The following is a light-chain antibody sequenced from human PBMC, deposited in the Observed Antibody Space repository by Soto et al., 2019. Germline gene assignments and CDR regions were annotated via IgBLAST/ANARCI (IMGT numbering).Light chain of an antibody. J-gene: IGLJ3*02. V-gene: IGLV2-14*01. CDR1: SSDVGDGDF. Sequence: QSVLTQPASVSGPPRQSITISCTGTSSDVGDGDFVSWYQQRPGNAPKLMIYKVSNRPSGVSNRFSGSKSGNTASLTISGLQAEDEADYYCCSYTRSYTWVFGGGTKLTVL. CDR2: KVS. CDR3: CSYTRSYTWV.